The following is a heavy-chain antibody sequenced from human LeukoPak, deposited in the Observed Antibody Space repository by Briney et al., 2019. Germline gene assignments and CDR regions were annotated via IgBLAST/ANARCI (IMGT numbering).Heavy chain of an antibody. CDR3: ARDPWVGAKVVIDPIVDP. V-gene: IGHV1-2*02. J-gene: IGHJ5*02. Sequence: ASVKVSCKASGYTFTDYYMHWVRQAPGQGLEWMGWINPNSGGTNYAQKFQGRVTITADESTSTAYMELSSLRSEDTAVYYCARDPWVGAKVVIDPIVDPWGQGTLVTVSS. CDR2: INPNSGGT. CDR1: GYTFTDYY. D-gene: IGHD3-22*01.